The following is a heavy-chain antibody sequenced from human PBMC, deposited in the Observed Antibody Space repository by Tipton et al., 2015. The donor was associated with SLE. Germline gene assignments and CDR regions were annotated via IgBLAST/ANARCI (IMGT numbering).Heavy chain of an antibody. Sequence: TLSLTCTVSGGSINNNTFFWGWIRQPPGKGLESIGYIYHSGSTNYNPSLNSRVTMSVDTSKNQFSLKLTSVTAADTAVYYCAKDFPAFGELGWYFDVWGRGTHVTVSS. V-gene: IGHV4-61*01. CDR2: IYHSGST. D-gene: IGHD3-10*01. CDR3: AKDFPAFGELGWYFDV. J-gene: IGHJ2*01. CDR1: GGSINNNTFF.